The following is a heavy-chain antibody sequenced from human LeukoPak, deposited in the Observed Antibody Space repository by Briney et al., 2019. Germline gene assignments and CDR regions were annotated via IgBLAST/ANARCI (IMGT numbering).Heavy chain of an antibody. D-gene: IGHD3-9*01. Sequence: PSETLSLTCAVYGGSFSGYYWSWIRQPPGKGLEWIGEINHSGSTNYNPSLKSRVTISVDTSKNQFSLKLSSVTAADTAVYYCARHRDYDILTGFYNRYFDYWGQGTLVTVSS. V-gene: IGHV4-34*01. J-gene: IGHJ4*02. CDR2: INHSGST. CDR1: GGSFSGYY. CDR3: ARHRDYDILTGFYNRYFDY.